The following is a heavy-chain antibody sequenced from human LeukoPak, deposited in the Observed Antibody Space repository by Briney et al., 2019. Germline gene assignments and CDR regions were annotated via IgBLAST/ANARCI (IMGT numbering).Heavy chain of an antibody. CDR3: ARGRRITMVRGVPYAV. CDR2: INHSGST. Sequence: SETLSLTCAVYGGSFSGYYWSWIRQPPGKGLEWIGEINHSGSTNYNPSLKSRATISVDTSKNQFSLKLSSVTAADTAVYYCARGRRITMVRGVPYAVWGKGTTVTVSS. V-gene: IGHV4-34*01. J-gene: IGHJ6*04. CDR1: GGSFSGYY. D-gene: IGHD3-10*01.